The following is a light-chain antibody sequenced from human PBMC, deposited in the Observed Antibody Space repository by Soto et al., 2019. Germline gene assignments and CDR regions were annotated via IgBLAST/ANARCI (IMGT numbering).Light chain of an antibody. J-gene: IGLJ3*02. CDR1: TSDIGTYNY. Sequence: QSALTQPASVSGSPGQSITISCIGSTSDIGTYNYVSWYQQHPGKAPKLMIYEVINRPSGVSNRFSGSKSGNTASLTISGLQAEDEADYYCSSYGGNNYVLFGGGTKLTVL. CDR2: EVI. CDR3: SSYGGNNYVL. V-gene: IGLV2-14*01.